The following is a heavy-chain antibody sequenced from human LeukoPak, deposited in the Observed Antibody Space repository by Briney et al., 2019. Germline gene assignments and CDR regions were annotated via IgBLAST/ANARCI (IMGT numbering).Heavy chain of an antibody. CDR2: VNGDGSEK. Sequence: PGGSLRLSCAASGFSFSTYWMTWVRRTPGKGLEWVANVNGDGSEKNYLDSVKGRFTISRDNAKNSVYLQMNYLRVEDTGTYYCTKGGHLDYWGQGTLVTVSS. CDR3: TKGGHLDY. J-gene: IGHJ4*02. D-gene: IGHD3-16*01. V-gene: IGHV3-7*01. CDR1: GFSFSTYW.